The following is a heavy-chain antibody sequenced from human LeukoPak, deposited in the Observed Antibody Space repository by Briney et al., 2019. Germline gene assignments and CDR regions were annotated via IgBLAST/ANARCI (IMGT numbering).Heavy chain of an antibody. D-gene: IGHD3-22*01. V-gene: IGHV1-69*05. CDR3: ARAKLDYDDGGGDAFDI. CDR1: RGTFRYYA. CDR2: LIPMFGTT. J-gene: IGHJ3*02. Sequence: GASVKVSCKTSRGTFRYYAIGWVRQAPGHGLEWMGGLIPMFGTTNYAQQFQGRVTITTDESTSTAYMELSSLRSEDTAVYYCARAKLDYDDGGGDAFDIWGQGTMVTVSS.